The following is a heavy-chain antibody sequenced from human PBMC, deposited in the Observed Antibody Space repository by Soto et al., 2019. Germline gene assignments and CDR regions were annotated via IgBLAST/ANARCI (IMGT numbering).Heavy chain of an antibody. D-gene: IGHD3-22*01. CDR1: GYTFTNYG. J-gene: IGHJ5*02. CDR2: ISAYNGNT. CDR3: ARDGFNIYYYDSSGPRWFDP. V-gene: IGHV1-18*04. Sequence: ASVKVSCKASGYTFTNYGINCVRQAPGQGLEWMGWISAYNGNTKYTQKLQGRVTVTTDTSTSTAYMELRSLISDDTAVYYCARDGFNIYYYDSSGPRWFDPWGQGTLVTVSS.